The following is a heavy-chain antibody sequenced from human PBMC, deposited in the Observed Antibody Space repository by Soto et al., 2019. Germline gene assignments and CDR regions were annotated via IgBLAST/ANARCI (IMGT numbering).Heavy chain of an antibody. J-gene: IGHJ4*02. D-gene: IGHD3-16*02. CDR2: INAGNGNT. CDR1: GYTFTSYA. V-gene: IGHV1-3*01. CDR3: ARDGMITFGGVIPYYFDY. Sequence: ASVKVSWKASGYTFTSYAMHWVRQAPGQRLEWMGWINAGNGNTKYSQKFQGRVTITRDTSASTAYMELSSLRSEDTAVYYCARDGMITFGGVIPYYFDYWGQGTLVTVSS.